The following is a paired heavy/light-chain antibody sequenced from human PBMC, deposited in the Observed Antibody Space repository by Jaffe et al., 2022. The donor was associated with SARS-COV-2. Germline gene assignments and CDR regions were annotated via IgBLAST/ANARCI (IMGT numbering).Heavy chain of an antibody. Sequence: EVQVVESGGGLVQPGGSLRLSCAASGITFSSYWMSWVRQAPGEGLEWVANINQAESEEYYVASVRGRFTISRDNAKKSLYLQMNSLRVEDTAVYYCARIGGSNSRGWYFDLWGRGTLVSVSS. CDR3: ARIGGSNSRGWYFDL. CDR1: GITFSSYW. V-gene: IGHV3-7*01. CDR2: INQAESEE. J-gene: IGHJ2*01. D-gene: IGHD6-25*01.
Light chain of an antibody. Sequence: SYELTQPPSVSVSPGQTASITCSGDKLGDKYACWYQQKPGQSPVLVIYEDTKRPSGIPERFSGSNSGNTATLTISGTQAMDEADYYCQAWDVFGTGTKVTVL. CDR2: EDT. J-gene: IGLJ1*01. CDR3: QAWDV. CDR1: KLGDKY. V-gene: IGLV3-1*01.